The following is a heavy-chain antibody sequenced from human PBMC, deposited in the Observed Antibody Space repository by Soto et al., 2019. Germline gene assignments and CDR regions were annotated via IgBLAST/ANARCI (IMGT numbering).Heavy chain of an antibody. CDR1: GGSISSDY. D-gene: IGHD3-3*01. CDR3: ARVLVFWAEYPLYYFHN. CDR2: IYYSGST. V-gene: IGHV4-59*01. Sequence: SETLSLTCTVSGGSISSDYWSWIRQPPGKGLEWIGYIYYSGSTNYNPSLKSRVTISVDTSKNHFSLKLSSVTAADTAVYYCARVLVFWAEYPLYYFHNWGPGTLVTVS. J-gene: IGHJ4*02.